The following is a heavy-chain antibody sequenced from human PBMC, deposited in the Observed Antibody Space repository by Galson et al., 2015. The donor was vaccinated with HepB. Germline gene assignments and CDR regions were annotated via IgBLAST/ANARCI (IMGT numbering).Heavy chain of an antibody. J-gene: IGHJ5*02. CDR3: ARDGHHYSGSYDNWFDP. D-gene: IGHD1-26*01. Sequence: SVKVSCKASGGTFSSYAISWVRQAPGQGLEWMGGIIPIFGTANYAQKFQGRVTITADESTSTAYMELSSLRSEDTAVYYCARDGHHYSGSYDNWFDPWGQGTLVTVSS. CDR2: IIPIFGTA. V-gene: IGHV1-69*13. CDR1: GGTFSSYA.